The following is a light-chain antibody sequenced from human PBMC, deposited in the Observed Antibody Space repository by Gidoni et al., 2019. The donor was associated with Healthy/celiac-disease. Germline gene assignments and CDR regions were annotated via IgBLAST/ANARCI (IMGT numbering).Light chain of an antibody. J-gene: IGKJ4*01. CDR2: WAS. V-gene: IGKV4-1*01. Sequence: DIVMTQSPDSLAVSLGERATINCKSSQSVLYSSNNKNYLAWYQQKPGQPPKLLIYWASTRESGVPDRFSGSGSGTDLTLTISSLQAEDVAVYYCQQYYSTPLTFGGXTKVEIK. CDR1: QSVLYSSNNKNY. CDR3: QQYYSTPLT.